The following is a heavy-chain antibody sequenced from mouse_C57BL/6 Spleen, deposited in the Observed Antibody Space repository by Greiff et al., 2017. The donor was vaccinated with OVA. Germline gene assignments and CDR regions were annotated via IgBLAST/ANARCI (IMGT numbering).Heavy chain of an antibody. CDR3: VYSNYNLSFDY. CDR1: GYTFTSYW. Sequence: QVQLQQPGAELVKPGASVKLSCKASGYTFTSYWMHWVKQRPGQGLEWIGMIHPNSGSTNYNEKFKSKATLTVDKSSSTAYMQLSSLTSEDSAVYYCVYSNYNLSFDYWGQGTTLTVSS. CDR2: IHPNSGST. J-gene: IGHJ2*01. D-gene: IGHD2-5*01. V-gene: IGHV1-64*01.